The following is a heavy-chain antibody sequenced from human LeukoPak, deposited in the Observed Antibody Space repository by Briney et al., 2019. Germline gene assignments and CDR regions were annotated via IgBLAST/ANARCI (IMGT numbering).Heavy chain of an antibody. J-gene: IGHJ6*03. V-gene: IGHV1-46*01. Sequence: ASVKVSCKASGYTFTSYYMHWVRQAPGQGLEWMGIINPSGGSTSYAQKFQGRVTMTRDTSISTAYMELSRLRSDDTAVYYCARDLGYYYMDVWGKGTTVTISS. D-gene: IGHD7-27*01. CDR3: ARDLGYYYMDV. CDR1: GYTFTSYY. CDR2: INPSGGST.